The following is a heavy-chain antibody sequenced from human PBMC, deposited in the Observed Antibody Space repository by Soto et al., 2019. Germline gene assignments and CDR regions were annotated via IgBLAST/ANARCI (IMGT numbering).Heavy chain of an antibody. J-gene: IGHJ4*02. Sequence: QITLEESGPTVVKPTETLTLTCTFSGFSLTTSGVGVGWVRQSLGKAPEWLALIYWDDDKRYSTSLKSRLTITKDTSKNQVVLTMANVDPADTATYYCAHRVLRTVFGLVTTTAIYFDFWGQGTPVVVSS. CDR3: AHRVLRTVFGLVTTTAIYFDF. CDR1: GFSLTTSGVG. D-gene: IGHD3-3*01. V-gene: IGHV2-5*02. CDR2: IYWDDDK.